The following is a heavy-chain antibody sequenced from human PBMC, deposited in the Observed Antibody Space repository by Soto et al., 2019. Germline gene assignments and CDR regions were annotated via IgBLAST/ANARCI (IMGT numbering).Heavy chain of an antibody. CDR1: GGSINSSSYF. Sequence: PSETLSLTCSVSGGSINSSSYFWGWVRQPPGKGLEWIGSIYYSGSTYYNPSHRSRVTISVDTSKNQFSLKLSSVTAADTAVFYCARHYSSGSRNWFDPWGQGTLVTVSS. J-gene: IGHJ5*02. D-gene: IGHD6-19*01. V-gene: IGHV4-39*01. CDR3: ARHYSSGSRNWFDP. CDR2: IYYSGST.